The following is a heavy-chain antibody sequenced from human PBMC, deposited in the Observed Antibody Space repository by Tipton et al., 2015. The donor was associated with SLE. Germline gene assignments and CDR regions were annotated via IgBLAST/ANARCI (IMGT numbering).Heavy chain of an antibody. Sequence: TLSLTCTVSGGSISSYYWSWIRQPPGKGLEWIGYIYTSGSTNYNPSLKSRVTISVDTSKNQFSLKLSSVTAADTAVYYCARQRVDNYYDSSGYYRGHFDYWGQGTLVTVSS. CDR1: GGSISSYY. J-gene: IGHJ4*02. D-gene: IGHD3-22*01. V-gene: IGHV4-4*08. CDR2: IYTSGST. CDR3: ARQRVDNYYDSSGYYRGHFDY.